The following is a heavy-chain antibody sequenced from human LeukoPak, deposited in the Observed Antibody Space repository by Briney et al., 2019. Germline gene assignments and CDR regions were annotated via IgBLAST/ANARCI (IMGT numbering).Heavy chain of an antibody. CDR3: ARDGYCSGGSCYSAVDY. CDR2: IISSSSTK. CDR1: GFTFSTYS. J-gene: IGHJ4*02. D-gene: IGHD2-15*01. V-gene: IGHV3-48*04. Sequence: GGSLRLSCAASGFTFSTYSMNWVRQAPQKGLEWVSFIISSSSTKYYADSVKGRFTISRDNAKNSLYLQMNSLRAEDTAVYYCARDGYCSGGSCYSAVDYWGQGTLVTVSS.